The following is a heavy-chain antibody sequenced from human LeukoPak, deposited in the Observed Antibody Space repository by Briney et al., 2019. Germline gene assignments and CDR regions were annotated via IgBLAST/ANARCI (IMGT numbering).Heavy chain of an antibody. Sequence: SXXASGYTFTSYXINWXRQAPGXGLEWMGWMNPNSGNTGYAQKFQGRVTMTRNTSISTAYMELSSLRSEDTAVYYCARHNFDYWGQGTLVTVSS. CDR2: MNPNSGNT. V-gene: IGHV1-8*01. CDR1: GYTFTSYX. CDR3: ARHNFDY. J-gene: IGHJ4*02.